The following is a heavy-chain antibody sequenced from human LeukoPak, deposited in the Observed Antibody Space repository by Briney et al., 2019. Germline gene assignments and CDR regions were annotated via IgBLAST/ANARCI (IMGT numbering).Heavy chain of an antibody. D-gene: IGHD6-13*01. Sequence: GGSLRLSCEASGFTFGNFWRPWVRQAPGKGLEWRANIKQDGRETYYVDSVKGRFTISRDNAKNSLYLQMNSLRDEDTAVYYCARDGSSWPTQKVNWFDPWGQGTLVTVSS. CDR1: GFTFGNFW. J-gene: IGHJ5*02. V-gene: IGHV3-7*01. CDR3: ARDGSSWPTQKVNWFDP. CDR2: IKQDGRET.